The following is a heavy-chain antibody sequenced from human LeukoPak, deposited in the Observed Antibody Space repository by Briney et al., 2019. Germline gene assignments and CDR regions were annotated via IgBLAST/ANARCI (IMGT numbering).Heavy chain of an antibody. CDR1: GGFFSGYN. D-gene: IGHD3-3*01. CDR2: IIDSGGT. Sequence: SETLSLTCADSGGFFSGYNWSWIRPPPGEGLEWIVDIIDSGGTNYNPSLKSRVTISVDTSKNQFSLKLSSVTAEDTAVYYCARDFYDFWSGYLGGYYYYYYMDVWGKGTTVTVSS. J-gene: IGHJ6*03. CDR3: ARDFYDFWSGYLGGYYYYYYMDV. V-gene: IGHV4-34*12.